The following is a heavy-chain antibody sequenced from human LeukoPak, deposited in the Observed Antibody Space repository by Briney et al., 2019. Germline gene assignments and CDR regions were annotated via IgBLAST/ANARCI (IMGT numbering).Heavy chain of an antibody. V-gene: IGHV4-59*08. CDR3: AKPIRGSAGNAFDI. Sequence: SETLSLTCTVSGGSISSYYWSWIRQPPGKGLEWIGYIYYSGSTNYNPSLKSRVTISVDTSKNQFSLKLSSVTAADTAVYYCAKPIRGSAGNAFDIWGQGTLVTVSS. CDR1: GGSISSYY. D-gene: IGHD6-13*01. CDR2: IYYSGST. J-gene: IGHJ3*02.